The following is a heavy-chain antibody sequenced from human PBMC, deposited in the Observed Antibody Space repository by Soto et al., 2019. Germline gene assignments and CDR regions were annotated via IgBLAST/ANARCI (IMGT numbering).Heavy chain of an antibody. D-gene: IGHD3-10*01. CDR1: GGTFNTYA. CDR2: ISPMFGAA. Sequence: QAQLVQSGAEMKKPGSSVKVSCQSSGGTFNTYAMNWVRQAPGQGPEWMGDISPMFGAANYAPKFQGRVTITADESTGTSYMQLSSLTSEDTALYFCAREVQVHAPAFVYWGQGTVVTVSS. J-gene: IGHJ4*02. V-gene: IGHV1-69*19. CDR3: AREVQVHAPAFVY.